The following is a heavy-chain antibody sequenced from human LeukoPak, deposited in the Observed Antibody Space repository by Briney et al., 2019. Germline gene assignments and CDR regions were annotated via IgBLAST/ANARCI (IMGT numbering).Heavy chain of an antibody. CDR2: INDSGGST. J-gene: IGHJ6*03. CDR1: GFTFSSYA. CDR3: AKPAHYSGSYWGNYYYYYYMDV. V-gene: IGHV3-23*01. D-gene: IGHD1-26*01. Sequence: GGSLRLSCAASGFTFSSYAMSWVRQAPGKGLEWVSVINDSGGSTYYADSVKGRFTISRANSKNTLWLQMNSLRADDTAVYYCAKPAHYSGSYWGNYYYYYYMDVWGKGTTVTVSS.